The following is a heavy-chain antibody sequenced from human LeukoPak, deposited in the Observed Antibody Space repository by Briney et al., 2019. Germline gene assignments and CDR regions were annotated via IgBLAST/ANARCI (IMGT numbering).Heavy chain of an antibody. V-gene: IGHV1-2*02. CDR2: INPNSGGT. J-gene: IGHJ4*02. Sequence: ASVTVSCKASGYTFTGYYMHWVRQAPGQGLEWMGWINPNSGGTNYAQKFQGRVTMTRDTSISKAYMELSRPRSDATAVYYCARVFELELLDYWGQGTLVTVSS. CDR1: GYTFTGYY. CDR3: ARVFELELLDY. D-gene: IGHD1-7*01.